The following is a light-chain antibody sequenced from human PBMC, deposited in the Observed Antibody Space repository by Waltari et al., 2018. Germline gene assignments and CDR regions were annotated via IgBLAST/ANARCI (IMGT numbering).Light chain of an antibody. CDR2: DAS. V-gene: IGKV3-11*01. CDR3: QQRSNWTPHT. Sequence: ELVLTQSPATLSLSPGETATLSCRASQSVGTYLAWYQQKPGQVPRLLIYDASSRATGIPARFRGSGSGTDFTVTISNLEAEDFAVYFCQQRSNWTPHTFGQGARLEIK. CDR1: QSVGTY. J-gene: IGKJ2*01.